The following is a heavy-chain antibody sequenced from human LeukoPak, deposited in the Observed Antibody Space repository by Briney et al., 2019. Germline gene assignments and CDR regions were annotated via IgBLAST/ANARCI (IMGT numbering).Heavy chain of an antibody. Sequence: GASVKVSCKTSGYTFTNYYIHWVRQAPGQGLECMGIINPNGGATSYTQKFQGRVTMTRDTSTSTVYMELSSLRSEDTAVYYCARVMVAWFGDKAFDYWGQGTLVTVCS. V-gene: IGHV1-46*01. CDR3: ARVMVAWFGDKAFDY. CDR2: INPNGGAT. D-gene: IGHD3-10*01. J-gene: IGHJ4*02. CDR1: GYTFTNYY.